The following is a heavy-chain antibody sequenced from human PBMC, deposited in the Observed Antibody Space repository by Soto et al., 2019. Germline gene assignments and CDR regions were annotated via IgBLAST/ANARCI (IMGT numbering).Heavy chain of an antibody. Sequence: QVQLVESGGGVVQPGRSLRLSCAASGFTFSSYGMHWVRQAPGKGLEWVAVIWYDGSNKYYADSVKGRFTISRDNSKNTPYLQMNSLRAEDTAVYYCASEYCSGGSCYYYGMDVWGRGTTVTVSS. CDR1: GFTFSSYG. J-gene: IGHJ6*02. V-gene: IGHV3-33*01. D-gene: IGHD2-15*01. CDR3: ASEYCSGGSCYYYGMDV. CDR2: IWYDGSNK.